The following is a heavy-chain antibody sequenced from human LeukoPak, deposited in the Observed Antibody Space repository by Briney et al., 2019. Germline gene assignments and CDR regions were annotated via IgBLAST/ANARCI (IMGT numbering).Heavy chain of an antibody. CDR1: GGSISSGDYY. CDR3: ARGPSAVAFDY. V-gene: IGHV4-30-4*08. Sequence: PSQTLSLTCTVSGGSISSGDYYWSWIRQPPGKGLEWIGYTYYSGSTYYNPSLKSRVTISVDTSKNQFSLKLSSVTAADTAVYYCARGPSAVAFDYWGQGTLVTVSS. D-gene: IGHD6-13*01. J-gene: IGHJ4*02. CDR2: TYYSGST.